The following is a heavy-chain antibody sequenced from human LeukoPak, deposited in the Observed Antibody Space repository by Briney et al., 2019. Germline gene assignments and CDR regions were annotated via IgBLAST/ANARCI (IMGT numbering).Heavy chain of an antibody. Sequence: GESLKISCEGSGYSYSNYWIGWVRQMPGKGLEWMGIIYPGDYETRYSPSFQGLVTISVDKSISTAYLQWSSLKASDTAMYYCAIPPGYCGNDCSFDHWGQGTLVTVSS. V-gene: IGHV5-51*01. CDR1: GYSYSNYW. J-gene: IGHJ4*02. CDR2: IYPGDYET. CDR3: AIPPGYCGNDCSFDH. D-gene: IGHD2-21*02.